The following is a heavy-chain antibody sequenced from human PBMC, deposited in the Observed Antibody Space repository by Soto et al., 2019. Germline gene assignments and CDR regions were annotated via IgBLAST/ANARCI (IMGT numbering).Heavy chain of an antibody. Sequence: GGSLRLSCAASGFLLSSNGVHWVRQAPGKGLEWVAGIKEDGSEKYYVDIVKGRFTISRDNVENSLYLQMNSLRGEDSAVYFCARDRGYSSYDYWGLGTLVTVSS. J-gene: IGHJ4*02. CDR2: IKEDGSEK. V-gene: IGHV3-7*01. CDR1: GFLLSSNG. D-gene: IGHD5-18*01. CDR3: ARDRGYSSYDY.